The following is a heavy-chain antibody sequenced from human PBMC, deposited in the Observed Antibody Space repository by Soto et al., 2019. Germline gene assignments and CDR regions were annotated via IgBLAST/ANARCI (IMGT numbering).Heavy chain of an antibody. V-gene: IGHV1-2*04. CDR1: GYRFTGYY. D-gene: IGHD6-19*01. J-gene: IGHJ2*01. CDR2: INPNTGGT. Sequence: QVQLVQAGAEVRKPGASVKVSCKASGYRFTGYYLHWVRQAPGQGLEWMGWINPNTGGTNYAQKFQGWVTMTTDTSISTAYMELSSLKSDDTAVYYCARDPRAPQQQWAWFFNLWGRGTLVSVSS. CDR3: ARDPRAPQQQWAWFFNL.